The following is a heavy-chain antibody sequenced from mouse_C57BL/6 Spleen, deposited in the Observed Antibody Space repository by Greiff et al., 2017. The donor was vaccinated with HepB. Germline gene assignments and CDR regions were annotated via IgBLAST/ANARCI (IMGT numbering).Heavy chain of an antibody. D-gene: IGHD1-1*01. Sequence: VQGVESGAELVRPGTSVKVSCKASGYAFTNYLIEWVKQRPGQGLEWIGVINPGSGGTNYNEKFKGKATLTADKSSSTAYMQLSSLTSEDSAVYFCATLRGGVMDYWGQGTSVTVSS. V-gene: IGHV1-54*01. J-gene: IGHJ4*01. CDR2: INPGSGGT. CDR1: GYAFTNYL. CDR3: ATLRGGVMDY.